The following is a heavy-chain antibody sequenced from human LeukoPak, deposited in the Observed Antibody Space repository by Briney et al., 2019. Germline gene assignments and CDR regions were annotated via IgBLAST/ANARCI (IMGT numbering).Heavy chain of an antibody. CDR1: GGSISSYY. D-gene: IGHD1-26*01. J-gene: IGHJ6*03. V-gene: IGHV4-59*08. CDR3: AAGGYSGYEYMDV. Sequence: SETLSLTCTVSGGSISSYYWSWIRQPPGKGLEWIGYIYYSGSTYYNPSLKSRVAISVDTSKNQFSLKLSSVTAADTAVYYCAAGGYSGYEYMDVWGKGTTVTVSS. CDR2: IYYSGST.